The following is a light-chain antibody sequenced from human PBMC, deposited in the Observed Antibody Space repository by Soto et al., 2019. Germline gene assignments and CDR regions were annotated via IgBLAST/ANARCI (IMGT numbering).Light chain of an antibody. Sequence: QSALTQPPSASGSPGQSVTISCTGTSSDVGAYNYVCWYQQHPGKAPKLMIYEVNKRPSGVPDRFSGSKSGNTASLTVSGLQAGDEADYYCGTWDSSLSAEVFGGGTKLTVL. CDR3: GTWDSSLSAEV. CDR1: SSDVGAYNY. V-gene: IGLV2-8*01. J-gene: IGLJ2*01. CDR2: EVN.